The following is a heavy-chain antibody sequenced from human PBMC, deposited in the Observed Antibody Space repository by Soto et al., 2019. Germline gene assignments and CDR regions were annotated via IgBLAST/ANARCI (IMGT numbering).Heavy chain of an antibody. V-gene: IGHV3-23*01. CDR2: ISGSGGST. D-gene: IGHD1-26*01. CDR3: AKEGLGSYSADY. Sequence: GGSLRLSCAASGFTFSSYATGWVRQAPGKGLEWVSAISGSGGSTYYADSVKGRFTISRDNSKNTLYLQMNSLRAEDTAVYYCAKEGLGSYSADYWGQGTLVTVSS. CDR1: GFTFSSYA. J-gene: IGHJ4*02.